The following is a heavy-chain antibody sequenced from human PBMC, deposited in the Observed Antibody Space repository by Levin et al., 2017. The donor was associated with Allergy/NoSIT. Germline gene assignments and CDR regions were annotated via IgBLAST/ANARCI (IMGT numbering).Heavy chain of an antibody. CDR2: ISGSGGST. Sequence: GESLKISCAASGFTFSSYAMSWVRQAPGKGLEWVSAISGSGGSTYYADSVKGRFTISRDNSKNTLYLQMNSLRAEDTAVYYCAKDRGAGGYYYDSRGFDYWGQGTLVTVSS. CDR3: AKDRGAGGYYYDSRGFDY. J-gene: IGHJ4*02. D-gene: IGHD3-22*01. V-gene: IGHV3-23*01. CDR1: GFTFSSYA.